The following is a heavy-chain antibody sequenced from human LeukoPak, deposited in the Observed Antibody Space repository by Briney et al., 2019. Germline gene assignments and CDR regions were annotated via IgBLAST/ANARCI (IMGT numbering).Heavy chain of an antibody. Sequence: GGSLRLSCAASGFAFGDNWMHWVRQAPGKGLEWVSAINSDGSSINYADSVQGRFTISRDNAKNSLYLQMNSLRAEDTAVYYCARDYDYVWGSYRHTPLGYWGQGTLVTVSS. CDR2: INSDGSSI. V-gene: IGHV3-74*01. CDR3: ARDYDYVWGSYRHTPLGY. D-gene: IGHD3-16*02. CDR1: GFAFGDNW. J-gene: IGHJ4*02.